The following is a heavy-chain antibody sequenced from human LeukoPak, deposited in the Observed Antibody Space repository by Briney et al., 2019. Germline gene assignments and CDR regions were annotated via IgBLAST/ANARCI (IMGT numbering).Heavy chain of an antibody. Sequence: PGGSLRLSCAVSGISVSINYMSWVRQAPGKGLEWVSIIHSGGSTYYADSVKGRFTISRESSKNMLYLQMKSLRAEDTAVYYCARVIAPATIREFDYWGQGTLVTVSS. D-gene: IGHD5-24*01. V-gene: IGHV3-66*01. CDR2: IHSGGST. J-gene: IGHJ4*02. CDR1: GISVSINY. CDR3: ARVIAPATIREFDY.